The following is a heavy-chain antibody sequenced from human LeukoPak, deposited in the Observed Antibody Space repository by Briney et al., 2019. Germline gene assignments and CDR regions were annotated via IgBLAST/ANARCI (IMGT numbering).Heavy chain of an antibody. Sequence: SQTLSLTCTVSGTSISSGGYYWSWIRQHPGKGLECIAYIYHTGSTYYNPSLKSRVIISVDTSQNQFSLTLSPVTAADTAAYYCARVIGPGSSIDYWGQGTQVTVSS. CDR2: IYHTGST. D-gene: IGHD3-10*01. CDR3: ARVIGPGSSIDY. J-gene: IGHJ4*02. CDR1: GTSISSGGYY. V-gene: IGHV4-31*03.